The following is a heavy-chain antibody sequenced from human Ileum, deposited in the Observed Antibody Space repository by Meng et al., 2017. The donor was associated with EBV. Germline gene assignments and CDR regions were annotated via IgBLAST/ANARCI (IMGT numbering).Heavy chain of an antibody. CDR1: GGSISSSSYY. J-gene: IGHJ4*02. CDR3: ARSIVVVPATIYY. D-gene: IGHD2-2*01. CDR2: IYYSGST. V-gene: IGHV4-39*01. Sequence: QLQLQEAGPGLVKPSETLSLTCTVSGGSISSSSYYWGWIRQPPGKGLEWIGGIYYSGSTYYNPSLKSRVTISVDTSKNQFSLKLSSVTAADTAVYYCARSIVVVPATIYYWGQGTLVTVSS.